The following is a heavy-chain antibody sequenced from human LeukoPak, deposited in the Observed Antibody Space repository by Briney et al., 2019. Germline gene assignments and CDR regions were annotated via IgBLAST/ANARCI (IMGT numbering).Heavy chain of an antibody. Sequence: GGSLRLSCAASGFTFSSYWMSWVRQAPGKGLEWVANIKQDGSEKYYVDSVKGRFTISRDNAKKSLDLQMNSLRADDTAVYYCARAGSGTYHYYYGVDVWGQGTTVTVSS. D-gene: IGHD1-26*01. V-gene: IGHV3-7*03. J-gene: IGHJ6*02. CDR2: IKQDGSEK. CDR1: GFTFSSYW. CDR3: ARAGSGTYHYYYGVDV.